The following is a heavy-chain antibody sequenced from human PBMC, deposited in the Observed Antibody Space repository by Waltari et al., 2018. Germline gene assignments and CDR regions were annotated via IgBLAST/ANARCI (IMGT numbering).Heavy chain of an antibody. CDR1: GFTFRSYS. CDR3: AKVRSGWYFDY. D-gene: IGHD6-19*01. CDR2: ISGSVGSK. J-gene: IGHJ4*02. Sequence: EVQLLESGVGLVQPGGSLRLSCAASGFTFRSYSMSWVRQAPGTGLEGVSAISGSVGSKYYADSVKGRFNISRDNSKNTLYLQMMSLRAEDTGVYYCAKVRSGWYFDYWGQGTLVTFSS. V-gene: IGHV3-23*01.